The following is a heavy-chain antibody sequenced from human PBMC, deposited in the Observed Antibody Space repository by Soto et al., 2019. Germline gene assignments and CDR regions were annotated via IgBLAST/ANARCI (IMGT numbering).Heavy chain of an antibody. CDR1: GFTFSSYS. V-gene: IGHV3-21*01. CDR3: AREEVTVTTGLDY. D-gene: IGHD4-4*01. J-gene: IGHJ4*02. CDR2: ISSSSSYI. Sequence: GGSLRLSCAASGFTFSSYSMNWVRQAPGKGLEWVSSISSSSSYIYYADSVKGRFTISRDNAKNSLYLQMNSLRAEDTAVYYCAREEVTVTTGLDYWGQGTLVTVSS.